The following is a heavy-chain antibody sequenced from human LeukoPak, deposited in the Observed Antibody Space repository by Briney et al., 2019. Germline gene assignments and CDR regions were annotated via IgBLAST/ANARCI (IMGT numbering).Heavy chain of an antibody. Sequence: PGGSLRLSCAASGFTFSSHGMHWVRQAPGKGLECVAVIWYDGSKKYYADSVKGRFTISRDDSKNTLYLQMNSLRAEDTAVYYCARDDCSTTSCYGYWGQGPLVTVSS. D-gene: IGHD2-2*01. CDR1: GFTFSSHG. CDR3: ARDDCSTTSCYGY. CDR2: IWYDGSKK. J-gene: IGHJ4*02. V-gene: IGHV3-33*01.